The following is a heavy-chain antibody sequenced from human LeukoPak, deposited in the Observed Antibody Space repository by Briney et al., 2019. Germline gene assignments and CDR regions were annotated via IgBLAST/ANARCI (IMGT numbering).Heavy chain of an antibody. V-gene: IGHV3-74*01. CDR3: AKNDLRWGLGYFDY. CDR2: INIDGSSP. Sequence: GGSLRLSCTASGFTFSNYWMHWVRQAPGKGLMWVSRINIDGSSPDYADSVKGRFTISRDNAKDTLYLQMTSLRAEDTAVYYCAKNDLRWGLGYFDYWGQGTLVTVSS. J-gene: IGHJ4*02. CDR1: GFTFSNYW. D-gene: IGHD5-12*01.